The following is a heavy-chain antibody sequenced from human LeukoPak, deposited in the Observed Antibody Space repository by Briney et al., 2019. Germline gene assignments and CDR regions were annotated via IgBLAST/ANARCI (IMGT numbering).Heavy chain of an antibody. CDR3: AKRGVVIRVILVGFHKEAYYFDS. V-gene: IGHV3-23*01. Sequence: PGGSLRLSCAVSGITLSNYGMSWVRQAPGKGLEWVAGISGSGGGTNYADSVKGRFTISRDNPKNTLYLQMTSLRAEDTAVYFCAKRGVVIRVILVGFHKEAYYFDSWGQGAVLTVSS. CDR1: GITLSNYG. J-gene: IGHJ4*02. D-gene: IGHD3-22*01. CDR2: ISGSGGGT.